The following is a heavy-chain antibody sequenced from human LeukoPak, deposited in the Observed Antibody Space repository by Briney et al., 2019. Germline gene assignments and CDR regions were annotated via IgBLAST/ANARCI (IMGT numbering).Heavy chain of an antibody. Sequence: SGPALVKPTQTLTLTCTFSGFSLSTSGMCVSWIRQPPGKALEWLARIDWDDDKYYSTSLKTRLTISKDTSKNQVVLTVTNMDPVDTATYYCARGKVTTTDNWFDPWGQGTLVTVSS. CDR1: GFSLSTSGMC. J-gene: IGHJ5*02. D-gene: IGHD5-12*01. V-gene: IGHV2-70*11. CDR3: ARGKVTTTDNWFDP. CDR2: IDWDDDK.